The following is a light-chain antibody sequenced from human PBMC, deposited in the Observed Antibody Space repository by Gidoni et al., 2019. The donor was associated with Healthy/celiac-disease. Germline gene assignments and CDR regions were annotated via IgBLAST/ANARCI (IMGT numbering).Light chain of an antibody. CDR3: QQSYSTLGMYT. Sequence: DIQMTQSPSSLSASVGDRVTITCRASQSISSYLNWYQQKPGTAPKLLIYAASSLQSGVPSRFSGSGSVTDFTLTISSLHPEDFSTYYCQQSYSTLGMYTFGQGTKLEIK. CDR1: QSISSY. V-gene: IGKV1-39*01. CDR2: AAS. J-gene: IGKJ2*01.